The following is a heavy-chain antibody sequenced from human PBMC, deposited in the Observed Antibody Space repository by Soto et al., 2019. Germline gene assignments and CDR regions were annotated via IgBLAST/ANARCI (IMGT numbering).Heavy chain of an antibody. CDR3: ARSSYSSSQPFDY. J-gene: IGHJ4*02. CDR1: GGSISSYY. CDR2: IYYSGST. V-gene: IGHV4-59*01. D-gene: IGHD6-6*01. Sequence: SETLSLTCTVSGGSISSYYWSWIRHPPGKGLEWIGYIYYSGSTNYNPSLKSRVTISVDTSKNQFSLKLSSVTAADTAVYYCARSSYSSSQPFDYWGQGTLVTVSS.